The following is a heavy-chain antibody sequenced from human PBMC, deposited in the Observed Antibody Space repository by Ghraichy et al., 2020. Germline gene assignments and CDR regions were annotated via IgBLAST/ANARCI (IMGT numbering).Heavy chain of an antibody. V-gene: IGHV3-23*01. J-gene: IGHJ6*02. CDR2: ISASGATP. Sequence: GGSLRLSCVASGFTFTSHAMTWVRQAPGKGLEWVSSISASGATPYYGPSASGRFTISKDNSKNTVYLQLNSLRAEDTAIYFCVKGSTSAKDYYGMDVWGQGTTVTVS. CDR1: GFTFTSHA. CDR3: VKGSTSAKDYYGMDV. D-gene: IGHD2/OR15-2a*01.